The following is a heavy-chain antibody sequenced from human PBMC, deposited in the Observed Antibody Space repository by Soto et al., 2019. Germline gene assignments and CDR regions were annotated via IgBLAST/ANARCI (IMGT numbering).Heavy chain of an antibody. CDR1: GFTFSDYY. J-gene: IGHJ3*02. D-gene: IGHD4-17*01. V-gene: IGHV3-11*06. Sequence: PGGSLRLSCAASGFTFSDYYMSWIRQAPGKGLEWVSYISSSSSYTNYADSVKGRFTISRDNAKNSLYLQMNSLRAEDTAVYYCARDLTTVTTDAFYIWGQGTMVTVSS. CDR2: ISSSSSYT. CDR3: ARDLTTVTTDAFYI.